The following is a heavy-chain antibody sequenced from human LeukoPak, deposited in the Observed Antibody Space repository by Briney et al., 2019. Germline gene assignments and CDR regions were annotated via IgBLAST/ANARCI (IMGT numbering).Heavy chain of an antibody. CDR1: GVSISGHF. D-gene: IGHD6-19*01. CDR3: TKATRWLAFDY. Sequence: SETLSLTCTVSGVSISGHFWSWVRQPPGEGLEWLGCIYSSGTTNYNPSLKSRVTMSVDTSNNQISLQLTSVTAADTAVYYCTKATRWLAFDYWGRGTQITVAS. J-gene: IGHJ4*02. CDR2: IYSSGTT. V-gene: IGHV4-59*11.